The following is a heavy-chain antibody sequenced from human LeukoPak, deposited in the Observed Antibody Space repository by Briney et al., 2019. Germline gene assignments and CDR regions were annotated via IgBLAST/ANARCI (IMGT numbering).Heavy chain of an antibody. CDR3: AKNMGLYYDSSGAFDY. V-gene: IGHV3-9*03. Sequence: GGSLRLSWAASGFTFDDYAMHWVRQAPGKGLEWVSGISWNSGSIGYADSVKGRFTISRDNAKNSLYLQMNSLRAEDMALYYCAKNMGLYYDSSGAFDYWGQGTLVTVSS. CDR2: ISWNSGSI. J-gene: IGHJ4*02. CDR1: GFTFDDYA. D-gene: IGHD3-22*01.